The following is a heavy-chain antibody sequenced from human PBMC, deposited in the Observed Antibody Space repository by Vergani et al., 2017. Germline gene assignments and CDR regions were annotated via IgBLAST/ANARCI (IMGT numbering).Heavy chain of an antibody. Sequence: QVQLVQSGAEVKKPGASVKVSCKASGYTFTSYDINWVRQATGQGLEWMGWMNPNSGNTGYAQKFQGRVTMTRNTSISTAYMELRSLRSDDTALYHCACLHDVVIDITGRQTDYWGQGTLVTVSS. CDR1: GYTFTSYD. CDR2: MNPNSGNT. CDR3: ACLHDVVIDITGRQTDY. V-gene: IGHV1-8*01. D-gene: IGHD3-16*02. J-gene: IGHJ4*02.